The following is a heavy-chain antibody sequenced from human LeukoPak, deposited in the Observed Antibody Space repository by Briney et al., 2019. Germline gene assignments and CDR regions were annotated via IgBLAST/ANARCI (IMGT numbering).Heavy chain of an antibody. CDR3: ARVTITMIVVADY. J-gene: IGHJ4*02. CDR2: ISGYNGNT. Sequence: ASVKVSCKASVYTFINYGISWVRQAPGQGLEWMGWISGYNGNTNYAQKLQGRVTMTTDTSRSTAYMELRSLRSDDTAVYYCARVTITMIVVADYWGQGTLVTVSS. V-gene: IGHV1-18*01. D-gene: IGHD3-22*01. CDR1: VYTFINYG.